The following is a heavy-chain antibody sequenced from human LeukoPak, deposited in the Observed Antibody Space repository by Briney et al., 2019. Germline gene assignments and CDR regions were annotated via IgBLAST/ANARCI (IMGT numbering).Heavy chain of an antibody. CDR1: GFTFSSYA. CDR3: AKDGMATISYYFDY. V-gene: IGHV3-23*01. D-gene: IGHD5-24*01. J-gene: IGHJ4*02. CDR2: ISGSGGST. Sequence: GGSLRHSCAASGFTFSSYAMSWVRQAPGKGLEWVSAISGSGGSTYYADSVKGRFTISRDNSKNTLYLQMNSLRAEDTAVYYCAKDGMATISYYFDYWGQGTLVTVSS.